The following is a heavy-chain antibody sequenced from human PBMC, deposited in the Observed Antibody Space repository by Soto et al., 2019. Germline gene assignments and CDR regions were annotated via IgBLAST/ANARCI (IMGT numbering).Heavy chain of an antibody. D-gene: IGHD2-15*01. Sequence: EVQVLESGGGLVQPGGSLRLSCEGSGFTVSSYAMTWIRQAPGKGPEWVSTVTADGGTYYADSVKGRFAMSRDTSENTLDLQMNSLGAEDTAAYYCAPHVSCSGGSCQYDAFAIRGQGTMVTVSS. CDR2: VTADGGT. V-gene: IGHV3-23*01. CDR3: APHVSCSGGSCQYDAFAI. CDR1: GFTVSSYA. J-gene: IGHJ3*02.